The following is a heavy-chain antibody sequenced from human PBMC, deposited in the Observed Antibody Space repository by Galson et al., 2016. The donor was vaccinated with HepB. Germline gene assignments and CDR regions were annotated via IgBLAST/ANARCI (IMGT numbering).Heavy chain of an antibody. V-gene: IGHV6-1*01. CDR3: ARERTGAAEGGLDF. CDR2: TYYRSKWYH. Sequence: CAISGDSVSNKDAAWTWIRQSPSRGLEWLGRTYYRSKWYHDFAASVESRITMDSDTSKNQFFLRLTSVTPGDTAVYYCARERTGAAEGGLDFWGQGTLVTVSS. J-gene: IGHJ4*02. D-gene: IGHD6-13*01. CDR1: GDSVSNKDAA.